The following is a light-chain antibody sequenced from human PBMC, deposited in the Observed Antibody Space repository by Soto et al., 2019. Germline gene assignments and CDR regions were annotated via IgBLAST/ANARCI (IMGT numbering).Light chain of an antibody. J-gene: IGKJ1*01. CDR3: QYYGNSPLT. CDR2: GAF. Sequence: EIVLTQSPGTPSLSPGERATLNCRASQSTSTSSLAWYRQKPGQAPRLLIYGAFNRATGIPDRFSGGGSGTDFTLTITRLEPEDFAVYYCQYYGNSPLTFGQGTKV. CDR1: QSTSTSS. V-gene: IGKV3-20*01.